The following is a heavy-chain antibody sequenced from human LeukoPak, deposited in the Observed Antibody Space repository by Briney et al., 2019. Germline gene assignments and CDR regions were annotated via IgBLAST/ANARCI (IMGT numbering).Heavy chain of an antibody. V-gene: IGHV3-33*08. CDR2: IWFDGAEK. Sequence: TGGSLRLSCAASGFTFSSYAMHWVRQAPGKGLEWVAVIWFDGAEKYYADSVKGRFTISRDNSKNMVYLQMNSLRADDTAVYYCARDRNSFDHWGQGTLVTVSS. D-gene: IGHD1-14*01. J-gene: IGHJ4*02. CDR1: GFTFSSYA. CDR3: ARDRNSFDH.